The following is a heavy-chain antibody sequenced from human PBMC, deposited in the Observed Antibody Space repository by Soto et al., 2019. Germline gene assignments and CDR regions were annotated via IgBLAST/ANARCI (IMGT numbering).Heavy chain of an antibody. CDR1: GYTFTRYG. J-gene: IGHJ6*02. Sequence: QGHLVQSGAEVKKPGASVKVSCKASGYTFTRYGISWVRQAPGQGLEWMGWISGYNGDTNYAQNLQGRVTMTIDTSXATAYMELRSLTSDDTAVYYCAKNGQPPYYCYGLDVWGQGTTVTVSS. CDR2: ISGYNGDT. V-gene: IGHV1-18*01. CDR3: AKNGQPPYYCYGLDV. D-gene: IGHD2-8*01.